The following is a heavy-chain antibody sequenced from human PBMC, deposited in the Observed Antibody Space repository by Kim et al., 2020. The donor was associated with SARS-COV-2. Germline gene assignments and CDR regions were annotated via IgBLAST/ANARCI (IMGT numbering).Heavy chain of an antibody. J-gene: IGHJ3*02. V-gene: IGHV4-61*07. CDR3: AQHIHSDDAFDI. Sequence: NSHPASKSRVTISLATSKNQFSLKLSSVTAADTAVYYCAQHIHSDDAFDIWGQGTMVTVSS. D-gene: IGHD2-15*01.